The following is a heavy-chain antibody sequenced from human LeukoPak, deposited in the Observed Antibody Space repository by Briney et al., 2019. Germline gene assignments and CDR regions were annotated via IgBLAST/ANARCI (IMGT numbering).Heavy chain of an antibody. V-gene: IGHV1-69*04. D-gene: IGHD2-21*02. Sequence: PAASVKVSCKASGGTFSSYAISWVRQAPGQGLEWMGRIIPIFGIANYAQKFQGRVTITADKSTSTAYMELSGLRSEDTAVYYCARGCGGDCYSEDYYYGMDVWGQGTTVTVSS. J-gene: IGHJ6*02. CDR2: IIPIFGIA. CDR1: GGTFSSYA. CDR3: ARGCGGDCYSEDYYYGMDV.